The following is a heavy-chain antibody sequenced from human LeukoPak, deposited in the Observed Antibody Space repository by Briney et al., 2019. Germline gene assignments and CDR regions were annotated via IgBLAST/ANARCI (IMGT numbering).Heavy chain of an antibody. CDR2: ISGISVSGGST. CDR1: GFTFNSYA. J-gene: IGHJ6*02. V-gene: IGHV3-23*01. Sequence: GGSLRLSCAASGFTFNSYAMNWVRQAPGKGLEWVSAISGISVSGGSTYYADSVKGRFTISRDNSENTLYLQMNSLRAEDTAVYFCAKGIYDMDVWGQGTTVTVSS. CDR3: AKGIYDMDV.